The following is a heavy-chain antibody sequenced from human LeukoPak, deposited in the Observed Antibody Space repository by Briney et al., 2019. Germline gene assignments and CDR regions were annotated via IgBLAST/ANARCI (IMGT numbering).Heavy chain of an antibody. Sequence: GGSLRLSCAASGVTFSSYSMNWVRQAPGKGLDFFSSILSSSSTIYYALSVKLRFTISRYNAKNSLYLQMNSLRAEDTAVYYCAREGLGIGDYWGQGTLVTVSS. J-gene: IGHJ4*02. D-gene: IGHD7-27*01. CDR1: GVTFSSYS. V-gene: IGHV3-48*01. CDR3: AREGLGIGDY. CDR2: ILSSSSTI.